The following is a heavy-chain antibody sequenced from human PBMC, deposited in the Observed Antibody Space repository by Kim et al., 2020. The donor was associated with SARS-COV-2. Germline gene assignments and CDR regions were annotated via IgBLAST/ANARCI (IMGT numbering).Heavy chain of an antibody. CDR3: TRPPLYSSSWLLDY. V-gene: IGHV3-11*06. Sequence: VHGKGRFTISRDNAKNSLLLQMIRLRAEDTAVYYCTRPPLYSSSWLLDYWGQGTLVTVSS. D-gene: IGHD6-13*01. J-gene: IGHJ4*02.